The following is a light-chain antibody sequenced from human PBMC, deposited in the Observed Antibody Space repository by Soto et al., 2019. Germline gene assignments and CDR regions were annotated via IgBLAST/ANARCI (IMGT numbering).Light chain of an antibody. CDR1: QSVSNDF. CDR2: GAS. Sequence: EIVLTQSPGILSLSPGERATLSCRASQSVSNDFLAWYQQKPGQAPRLLIYGASTRATDVPARFSGSGSGADFTPSIIRLEPEDFAVYYCQQYGSSPPWTFGQGTKVEMK. V-gene: IGKV3-20*01. CDR3: QQYGSSPPWT. J-gene: IGKJ1*01.